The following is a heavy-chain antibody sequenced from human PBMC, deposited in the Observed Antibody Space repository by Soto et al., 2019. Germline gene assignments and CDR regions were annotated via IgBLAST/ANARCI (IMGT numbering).Heavy chain of an antibody. CDR3: TTDGDTAMVTHGDY. D-gene: IGHD5-18*01. CDR1: GFTFSNAW. CDR2: IKSKTDGVTT. V-gene: IGHV3-15*01. Sequence: GGSLRLSCAASGFTFSNAWMSWVRQAPGKGLEWVGRIKSKTDGVTTDYAAPVKGRFTISRDDSKNTRYLQMNSLKTADTALYYCTTDGDTAMVTHGDYWGRGTLVTVSS. J-gene: IGHJ4*02.